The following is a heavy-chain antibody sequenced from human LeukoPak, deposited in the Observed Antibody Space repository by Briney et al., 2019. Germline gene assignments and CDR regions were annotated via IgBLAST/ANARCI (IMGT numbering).Heavy chain of an antibody. Sequence: PGGSLRLSCAASGFTFSTYAMTWVRQAPGKGLEWVSSSGSGAGKFYAAPVKGRFTTSRDNSKNTLYVQMNSLRAEDTAVYSCAKAAYGDYAGAFDIWGQGTMVIVSS. V-gene: IGHV3-23*01. J-gene: IGHJ3*02. CDR3: AKAAYGDYAGAFDI. CDR1: GFTFSTYA. CDR2: SGSGAGK. D-gene: IGHD4-17*01.